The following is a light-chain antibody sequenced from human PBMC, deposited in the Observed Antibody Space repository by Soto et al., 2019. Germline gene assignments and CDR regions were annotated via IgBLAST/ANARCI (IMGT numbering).Light chain of an antibody. V-gene: IGKV3-20*01. CDR3: QQYGSSIT. J-gene: IGKJ5*01. CDR1: QSVSSSY. Sequence: EIVLTQSPGTLYVSPGERATLSCRASQSVSSSYLAWYQQKPGQAPRLLIYGASSRATGIPDRFSGSGSGTDFTLTISRLEPEDFAVYYCQQYGSSITFGQGTRLEIK. CDR2: GAS.